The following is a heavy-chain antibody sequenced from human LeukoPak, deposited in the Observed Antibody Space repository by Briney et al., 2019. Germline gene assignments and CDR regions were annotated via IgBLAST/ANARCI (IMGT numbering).Heavy chain of an antibody. J-gene: IGHJ4*02. CDR1: GYTFTSYY. CDR3: ARTSSPNSSGWYVPPDY. Sequence: ASVKVSCKASGYTFTSYYMHWVRQAPGQGLEWMGIINPSGGSTSYAQKFQGRVTMTRDTSTSTVYMELSSLRSDDTAVYYCARTSSPNSSGWYVPPDYWGQGTLVTVSS. D-gene: IGHD6-13*01. CDR2: INPSGGST. V-gene: IGHV1-46*01.